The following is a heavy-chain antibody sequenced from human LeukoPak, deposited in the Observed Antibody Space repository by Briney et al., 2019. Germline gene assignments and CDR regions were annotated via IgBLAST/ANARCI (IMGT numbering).Heavy chain of an antibody. J-gene: IGHJ5*02. CDR3: ARSVATKLREYWFDP. CDR1: GFTFSDYY. V-gene: IGHV3-11*03. Sequence: GGSLRLSCAASGFTFSDYYMSWIRQAPGKGLEWVSYISSSSSYTNYADSVKGRFTISRDNAKNSLYLQMNSLRAEDTAVYYCARSVATKLREYWFDPWGQGTLVTVSS. CDR2: ISSSSSYT. D-gene: IGHD5-12*01.